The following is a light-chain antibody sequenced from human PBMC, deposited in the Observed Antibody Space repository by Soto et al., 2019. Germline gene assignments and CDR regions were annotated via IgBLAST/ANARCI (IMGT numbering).Light chain of an antibody. V-gene: IGKV3D-20*02. CDR2: AAS. CDR3: QQRSNWWT. Sequence: EMVLTQSPGTLSLSPGERATLSCRASQSVSSSYLVWHQQKPGQAPRLLIYAASRRATGIPARFSGSGSGTDFTLTISSLEPEDFAVYYCQQRSNWWTFGQGTKVDIK. CDR1: QSVSSSY. J-gene: IGKJ1*01.